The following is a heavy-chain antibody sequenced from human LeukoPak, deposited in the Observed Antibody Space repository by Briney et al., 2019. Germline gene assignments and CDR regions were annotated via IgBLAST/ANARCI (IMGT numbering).Heavy chain of an antibody. D-gene: IGHD2-15*01. Sequence: SETLSLTCTVSGGSINSYNWNWIRQPPRKGLEWIGYISYNGSPDYNPSFKSRVTMSVDTSQGQFSLRLSSVTAADTAVYYCARFRGTSSWHQEVFDYWGQGAPVTVSS. CDR1: GGSINSYN. CDR2: ISYNGSP. J-gene: IGHJ4*02. CDR3: ARFRGTSSWHQEVFDY. V-gene: IGHV4-59*08.